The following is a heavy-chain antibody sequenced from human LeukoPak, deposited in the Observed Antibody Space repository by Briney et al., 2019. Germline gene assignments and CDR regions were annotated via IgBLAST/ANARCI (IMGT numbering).Heavy chain of an antibody. J-gene: IGHJ3*02. V-gene: IGHV3-66*02. Sequence: TGGSLRLSCAASGFTVSSNYMSWVRQAPGKGLEWVSVIYSGGSTYYADSVKGRFTISRDNSKNTLYLQMNSLRAEDTAVYYCARAGSTASDDDAFDIWGQGTMVTVSS. CDR1: GFTVSSNY. D-gene: IGHD2-2*01. CDR3: ARAGSTASDDDAFDI. CDR2: IYSGGST.